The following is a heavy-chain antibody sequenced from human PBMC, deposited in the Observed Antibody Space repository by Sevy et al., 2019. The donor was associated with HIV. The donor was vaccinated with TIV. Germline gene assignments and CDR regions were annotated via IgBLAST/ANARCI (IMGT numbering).Heavy chain of an antibody. CDR2: MKEDGSER. Sequence: GGSLRLSCAASGSTFSSYWMSWVRQAPGKGLEWVATMKEDGSERKYVDSVKGRFTISRDNAKNSLYLQMNSLRAEDTAVYYCVREGVGGYSYSLDCWGQGTLVTVSS. D-gene: IGHD5-18*01. CDR3: VREGVGGYSYSLDC. V-gene: IGHV3-7*01. CDR1: GSTFSSYW. J-gene: IGHJ4*02.